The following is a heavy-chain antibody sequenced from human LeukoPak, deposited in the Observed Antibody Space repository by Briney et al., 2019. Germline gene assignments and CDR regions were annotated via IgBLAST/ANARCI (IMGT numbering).Heavy chain of an antibody. Sequence: GGSLRLSCVASGFTFDDYGMSWVRQVPGKGLEWVSGTNWNGGSTGYADSVKGRFTISRDNAKKSLYLQMNSLRAEDTALYHCARVSSGGSFYYFDYWGQGTLVTVSS. CDR3: ARVSSGGSFYYFDY. V-gene: IGHV3-20*01. D-gene: IGHD6-19*01. CDR2: TNWNGGST. CDR1: GFTFDDYG. J-gene: IGHJ4*02.